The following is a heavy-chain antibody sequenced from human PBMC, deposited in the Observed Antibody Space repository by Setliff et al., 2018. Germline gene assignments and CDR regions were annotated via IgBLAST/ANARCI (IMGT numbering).Heavy chain of an antibody. V-gene: IGHV4-38-2*02. CDR3: AREIHPAAYNWFDP. CDR2: MYPGRNT. Sequence: TLSLTCAVSGSSISSGHYWGWIRQPPGKGLEWIGSMYPGRNTYYNPSLKSRVTMSVDTPKNQFTLELTSVTAADTAVYYCAREIHPAAYNWFDPWGQGTLVTVSS. CDR1: GSSISSGHY. J-gene: IGHJ5*02. D-gene: IGHD5-18*01.